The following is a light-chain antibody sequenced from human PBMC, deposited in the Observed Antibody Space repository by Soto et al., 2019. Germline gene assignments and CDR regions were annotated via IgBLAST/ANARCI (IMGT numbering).Light chain of an antibody. V-gene: IGKV3-15*01. CDR3: QQYNNWPPTWT. Sequence: EILMTQSPATLSVSPGERATLSCRASQSVSSNLAWYQQKPGQAPRLLIYAVSTRATGIPARFSGSGSGTEFTLTINSLQSEDSALYYCQQYNNWPPTWTFGQGTKVEI. CDR1: QSVSSN. CDR2: AVS. J-gene: IGKJ1*01.